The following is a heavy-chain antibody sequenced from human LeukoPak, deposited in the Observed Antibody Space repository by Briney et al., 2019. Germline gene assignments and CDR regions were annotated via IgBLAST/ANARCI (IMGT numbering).Heavy chain of an antibody. CDR1: GFTFSSYG. CDR2: ISYDGSNK. J-gene: IGHJ4*02. Sequence: GGSLRLSCVASGFTFSSYGMHWVRQAPGKGLEWVAVISYDGSNKYYADSVKGRFTISRDNSKNTLYLQMNSLRAEDTAVYYCARAGYSNRWDGVDCWGQGTLVTVSS. V-gene: IGHV3-30*03. D-gene: IGHD2/OR15-2a*01. CDR3: ARAGYSNRWDGVDC.